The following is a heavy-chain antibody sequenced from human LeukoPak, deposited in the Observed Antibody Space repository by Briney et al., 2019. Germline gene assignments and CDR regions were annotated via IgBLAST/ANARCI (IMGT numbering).Heavy chain of an antibody. J-gene: IGHJ4*02. CDR3: VRESAELGRSFDY. V-gene: IGHV4-4*07. CDR2: IYTSGST. CDR1: GDSISRYY. D-gene: IGHD6-6*01. Sequence: PSETLSLTCTVSGDSISRYYWSWIRQPAGQGLEWIGRIYTSGSTNDNPSLRSRVTMSVDTSKNQFSLKLTSVIAADTAMHYCVRESAELGRSFDYWGQGALVIVSP.